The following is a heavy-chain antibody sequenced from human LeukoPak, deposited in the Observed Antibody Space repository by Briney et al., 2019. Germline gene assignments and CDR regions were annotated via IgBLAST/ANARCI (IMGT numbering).Heavy chain of an antibody. CDR3: ASLIAVTTGFDP. CDR1: GGSFSGYY. Sequence: SETLCLTCAVYGGSFSGYYWSWIRQPPGEGLEWIGEINHSGSTNYNPSLKSRVTISVDTSKNQFSLKLSSVTAADTAVYYCASLIAVTTGFDPWGQGTLVTVSS. V-gene: IGHV4-34*01. D-gene: IGHD6-19*01. CDR2: INHSGST. J-gene: IGHJ5*02.